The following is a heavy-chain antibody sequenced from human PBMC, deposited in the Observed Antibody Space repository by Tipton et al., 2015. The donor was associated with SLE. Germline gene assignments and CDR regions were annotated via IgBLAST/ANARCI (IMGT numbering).Heavy chain of an antibody. Sequence: TLSLTCTVSGGSISSGGYYWSWIRQPPGKGLEWIGYIYYSGSSNYNPSLKSRVTISVDTSKNQFSLKLSSVTAADTAVYYCARALGGAQQLVRYFDLWGRGTLVTVSS. CDR2: IYYSGSS. CDR1: GGSISSGGYY. CDR3: ARALGGAQQLVRYFDL. J-gene: IGHJ2*01. D-gene: IGHD6-13*01. V-gene: IGHV4-61*08.